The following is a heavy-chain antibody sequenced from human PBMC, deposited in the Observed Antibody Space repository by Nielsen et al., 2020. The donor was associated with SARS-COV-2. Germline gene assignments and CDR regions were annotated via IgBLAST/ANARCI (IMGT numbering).Heavy chain of an antibody. J-gene: IGHJ4*02. Sequence: LKISCAASGFTFDDYAIHWVRQVPGKGLEWVSGITWNSGSIGYADSVKGRFTISRDNAKNSLYLQMNSLRAEDTALYYCATSHDYGEVDYWGQGTLVSVSS. CDR2: ITWNSGSI. D-gene: IGHD4-17*01. CDR3: ATSHDYGEVDY. CDR1: GFTFDDYA. V-gene: IGHV3-9*01.